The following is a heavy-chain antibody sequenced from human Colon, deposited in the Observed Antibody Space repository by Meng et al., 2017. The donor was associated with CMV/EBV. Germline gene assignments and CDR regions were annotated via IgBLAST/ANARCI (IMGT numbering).Heavy chain of an antibody. CDR2: INGNGGRT. D-gene: IGHD2-2*01. CDR1: GFSFDDYG. Sequence: GESLKISCAASGFSFDDYGMSWVRQAPGKGLEWVSGINGNGGRTGYADSVKGRFTISRDNAKDSMYLQMNRLRAEDTALYPCARCKAYCSSSDCSLGTNYSYYYGMDVLCHGTTVTVSS. V-gene: IGHV3-20*01. CDR3: ARCKAYCSSSDCSLGTNYSYYYGMDV. J-gene: IGHJ6*02.